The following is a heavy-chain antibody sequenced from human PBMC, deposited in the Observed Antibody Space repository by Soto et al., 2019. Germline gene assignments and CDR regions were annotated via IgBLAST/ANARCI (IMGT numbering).Heavy chain of an antibody. J-gene: IGHJ4*02. Sequence: EVQLLESGGGLVQAGRSLRLSCAATGFPFSNDAMSWCRQAPGKGLEWVSDISSSGCCTYYADSVKGRFTISRDNCKNRMRLQMNSLGAEDRAVYYVAKAVQIVVRHIAFWFQGTLVIVSS. V-gene: IGHV3-23*01. D-gene: IGHD3-22*01. CDR1: GFPFSNDA. CDR3: AKAVQIVVRHIAF. CDR2: ISSSGCCT.